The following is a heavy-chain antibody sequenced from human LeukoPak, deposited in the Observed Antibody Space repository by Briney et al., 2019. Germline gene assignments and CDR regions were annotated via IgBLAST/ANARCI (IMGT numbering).Heavy chain of an antibody. D-gene: IGHD3-9*01. CDR1: GGSISSYY. J-gene: IGHJ2*01. CDR3: AKDKNYDILTGYFESPNWYFDL. Sequence: PSETLSLTCTVSGGSISSYYWSWIRQPAGKGLEWIGRIYISGSTNYNPSLKSRVTMSVDTSKNQFSLKLSSVTAADTAVYYCAKDKNYDILTGYFESPNWYFDLWGRGTLVTVSS. V-gene: IGHV4-4*07. CDR2: IYISGST.